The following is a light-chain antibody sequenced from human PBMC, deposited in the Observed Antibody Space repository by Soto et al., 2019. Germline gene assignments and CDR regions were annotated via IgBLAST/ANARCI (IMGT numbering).Light chain of an antibody. CDR3: QEYHSPPFT. V-gene: IGKV1-27*01. J-gene: IGKJ3*01. Sequence: DIQMTQSPSSLSASVGDTVTITCRASQGISSSLAWYQQKAGKVPDLLIYAASTLQSGVPSPFSGSGSGTDFTLTISSLQPEDVATYYCQEYHSPPFTFGPGTRVEIK. CDR2: AAS. CDR1: QGISSS.